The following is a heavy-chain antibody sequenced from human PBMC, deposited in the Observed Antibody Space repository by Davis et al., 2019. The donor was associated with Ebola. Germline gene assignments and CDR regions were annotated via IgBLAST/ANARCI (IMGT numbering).Heavy chain of an antibody. V-gene: IGHV3-23*01. Sequence: PGGSLRLSCEASGFSFSDSGMSWVRQAPGRGLEWVSASGSGGLTFYADSVRGRFTISRDKSKNTLYLQMNNLRAGATAVYYCAKEWGSAAVNWYTIDHWGRGSLVTVSS. CDR2: SGSGGLT. J-gene: IGHJ4*02. CDR1: GFSFSDSG. CDR3: AKEWGSAAVNWYTIDH. D-gene: IGHD1/OR15-1a*01.